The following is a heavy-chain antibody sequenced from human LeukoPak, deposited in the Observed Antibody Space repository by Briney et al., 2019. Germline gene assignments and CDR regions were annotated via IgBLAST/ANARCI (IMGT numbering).Heavy chain of an antibody. CDR1: GGSISSYY. V-gene: IGHV4-59*12. D-gene: IGHD2-2*01. Sequence: SETLSLTCTVSGGSISSYYWSWIRQPPGKGLEWIGYIYYSGSTNYNPSLKSRVTISVDTSKNQFSLKLSSVTAADTAVYYCARPGVYCSSTSCYGFDPWGQGTLVTVSS. CDR2: IYYSGST. CDR3: ARPGVYCSSTSCYGFDP. J-gene: IGHJ5*02.